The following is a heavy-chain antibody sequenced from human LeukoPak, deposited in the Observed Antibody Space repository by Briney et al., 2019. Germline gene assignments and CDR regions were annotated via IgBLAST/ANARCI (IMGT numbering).Heavy chain of an antibody. V-gene: IGHV3-7*01. CDR2: IKEDGSEK. J-gene: IGHJ4*02. CDR3: ASGRQLGY. CDR1: GFTFSNYW. D-gene: IGHD6-13*01. Sequence: GGSLRLSCAASGFTFSNYWMSWVRQAPGKGLEWVANIKEDGSEKYYVDSVKGRFTISRDNARNSLYLQMNSLRAEDTAVYYCASGRQLGYWGQGTLVTVSS.